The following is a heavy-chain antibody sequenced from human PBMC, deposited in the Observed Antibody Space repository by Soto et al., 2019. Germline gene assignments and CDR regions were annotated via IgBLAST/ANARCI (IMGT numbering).Heavy chain of an antibody. V-gene: IGHV3-23*01. Sequence: EVQLLESGGDLVQPGGSLRLSCAASGFIFTSYAMSWVRQAPGKGLEWVSSINVDDNTYYAESVRGRFTISRDNSKTTLYLQMNSLRAEDTALYYCAKNYCFDYWGRGTLVTVSS. CDR3: AKNYCFDY. J-gene: IGHJ4*02. CDR1: GFIFTSYA. CDR2: INVDDNT.